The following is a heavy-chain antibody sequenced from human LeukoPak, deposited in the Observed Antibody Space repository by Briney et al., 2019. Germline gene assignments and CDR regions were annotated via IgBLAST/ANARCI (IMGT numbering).Heavy chain of an antibody. D-gene: IGHD4-17*01. Sequence: SETLSLTCTVSGGSISSSRYYWGWIRQPPGKGLEWIGSIYYSGSTYYNPSLKSRVTISVDTSKNQFSLKLSSVTAADTAVYYCARHRPDYGDCGYWYFDLWGRGTLVTVSS. CDR1: GGSISSSRYY. J-gene: IGHJ2*01. CDR2: IYYSGST. V-gene: IGHV4-39*01. CDR3: ARHRPDYGDCGYWYFDL.